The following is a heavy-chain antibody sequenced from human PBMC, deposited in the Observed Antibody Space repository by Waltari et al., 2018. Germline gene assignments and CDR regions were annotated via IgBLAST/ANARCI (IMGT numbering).Heavy chain of an antibody. CDR3: ALKSWAFDI. Sequence: QVQLVESGGGVVQPGRSLRLSCAASGFTFSSYGMHWVRQAPGKGLEWVAVISYDGINKYYADSVKGRFTISRDNSKNTLYLQMNSLRAEDTAVYYCALKSWAFDIWGQGTMVTVSS. V-gene: IGHV3-30*03. CDR1: GFTFSSYG. CDR2: ISYDGINK. J-gene: IGHJ3*02.